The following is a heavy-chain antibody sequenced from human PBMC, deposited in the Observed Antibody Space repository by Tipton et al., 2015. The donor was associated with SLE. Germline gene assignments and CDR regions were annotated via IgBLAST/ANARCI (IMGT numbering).Heavy chain of an antibody. CDR2: IYYSGST. Sequence: TLSLTCTVSGGSISSYYWSWIRQPPGKGLEWIGYIYYSGSTNYNPSPKSRVTISGDTSKNQFSLKLSSVTAADTAVYYCARLYCTNGVCFPGYWGQGTLVTVSS. V-gene: IGHV4-59*01. CDR3: ARLYCTNGVCFPGY. CDR1: GGSISSYY. D-gene: IGHD2-8*01. J-gene: IGHJ4*02.